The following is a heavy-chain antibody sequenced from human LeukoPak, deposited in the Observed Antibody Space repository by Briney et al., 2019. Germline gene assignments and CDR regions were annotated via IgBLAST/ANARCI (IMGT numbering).Heavy chain of an antibody. CDR1: GFTFNNYG. Sequence: PGGSLRLSCAASGFTFNNYGIHWVRQAPGKGLEWVAVITHDGSNAYYADSVRGRFTIARDNSKNTLYLRMDRLRAEDTAVYHCTKGCGYSFESCFDHWGPGSLVTVSS. CDR2: ITHDGSNA. V-gene: IGHV3-30*18. D-gene: IGHD5-12*01. CDR3: TKGCGYSFESCFDH. J-gene: IGHJ4*02.